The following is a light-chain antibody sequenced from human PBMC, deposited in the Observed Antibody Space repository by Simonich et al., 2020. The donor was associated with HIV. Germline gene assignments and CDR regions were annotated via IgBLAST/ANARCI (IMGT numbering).Light chain of an antibody. Sequence: DIVMTQSPDSLAVSLGERATINYKSSQSVLYSSNNKNYLAWYKQKPGQPPKLLISWPSTRESGVPDRFSVSGSGTDFTLTISSLQAEDVALYYCQHYYITPRTFGQGTKLEIK. V-gene: IGKV4-1*01. CDR1: QSVLYSSNNKNY. CDR2: WPS. J-gene: IGKJ2*02. CDR3: QHYYITPRT.